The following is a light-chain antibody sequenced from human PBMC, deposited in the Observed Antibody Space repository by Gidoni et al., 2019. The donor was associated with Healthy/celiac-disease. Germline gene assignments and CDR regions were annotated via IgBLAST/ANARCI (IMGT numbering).Light chain of an antibody. J-gene: IGLJ1*01. CDR1: KLGAKF. CDR3: QAWDSSTYV. V-gene: IGLV3-1*01. CDR2: QGS. Sequence: SYELTQPLPLSLSPGQTATITCSGDKLGAKFACCYQQKPGQSPVLVIYQGSKRSSGSPERFAGSNSGNTATLTIGGTQAMDEDDYYSQAWDSSTYVFGTGTKVTVL.